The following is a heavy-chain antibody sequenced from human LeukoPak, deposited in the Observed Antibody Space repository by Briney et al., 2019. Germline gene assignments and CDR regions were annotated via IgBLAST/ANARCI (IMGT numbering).Heavy chain of an antibody. CDR1: GGTFSSYA. J-gene: IGHJ3*02. V-gene: IGHV1-69*13. CDR2: IIPIFGTA. CDR3: ARGWELLQIAFDI. D-gene: IGHD1-26*01. Sequence: SVKVSRKASGGTFSSYAISWVRQAPGQGLEWMGGIIPIFGTANYAQKFQGRVTITADESTSTAYMELSSLRSEDTAVYYCARGWELLQIAFDIWGQGTMVTVSS.